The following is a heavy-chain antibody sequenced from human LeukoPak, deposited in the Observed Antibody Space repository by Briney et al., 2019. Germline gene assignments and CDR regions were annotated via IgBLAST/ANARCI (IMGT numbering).Heavy chain of an antibody. CDR1: GFTISSYW. Sequence: GGSLRLSCAASGFTISSYWMSWVRQAPGKGLEWVAKIKQDGSEKYYVDSVKGRFTISRDNAKNSLYLQMNSLRAEDTAVYYCAREVSYYDSSGINPYYYYYMDVWGKGTTVTVSS. CDR2: IKQDGSEK. D-gene: IGHD3-22*01. V-gene: IGHV3-7*01. J-gene: IGHJ6*03. CDR3: AREVSYYDSSGINPYYYYYMDV.